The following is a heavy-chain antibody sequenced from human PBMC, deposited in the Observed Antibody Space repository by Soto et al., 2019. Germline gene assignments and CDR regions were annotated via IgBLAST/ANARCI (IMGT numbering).Heavy chain of an antibody. Sequence: GVSLRLSCAASGFTFSNYAMSWVRQAQGKGLEWVSGIGGGGSTYYADSVQGRFTISRDNSKNTLYLQMNSLRAEDTAVYYCAKDPDSGWNSWFDPWGQGTLVTVSS. CDR2: IGGGGST. D-gene: IGHD6-19*01. CDR1: GFTFSNYA. CDR3: AKDPDSGWNSWFDP. J-gene: IGHJ5*02. V-gene: IGHV3-23*01.